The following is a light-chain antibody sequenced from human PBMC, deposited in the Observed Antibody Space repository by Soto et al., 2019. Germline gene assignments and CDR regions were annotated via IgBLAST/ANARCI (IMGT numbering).Light chain of an antibody. Sequence: EIVLTQSPATLSLSPGERATLSCRASQSVSSYLAWYQQKPGQAPRLLISDASNRATGIPARFSGSGSGTDFTLTVSNLEPEDFAVYYCQQRRDWPLTFGGGTKVEI. CDR1: QSVSSY. CDR3: QQRRDWPLT. CDR2: DAS. J-gene: IGKJ4*01. V-gene: IGKV3-11*01.